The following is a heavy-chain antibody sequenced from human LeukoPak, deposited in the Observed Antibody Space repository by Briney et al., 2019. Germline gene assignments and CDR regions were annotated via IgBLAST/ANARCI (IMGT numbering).Heavy chain of an antibody. J-gene: IGHJ4*02. CDR2: VLYDGTNQ. CDR1: GFTFRNFA. D-gene: IGHD4-17*01. Sequence: PGGSLRLSCAPSGFTFRNFAMHWVPQAPGRGLEGGAVVLYDGTNQYYADSVKGRFTISRDNSKNTLYLQMNSLRAEDTAVYYCARGVSHYGDYVDVDYWGQGTLVTVSS. CDR3: ARGVSHYGDYVDVDY. V-gene: IGHV3-30-3*01.